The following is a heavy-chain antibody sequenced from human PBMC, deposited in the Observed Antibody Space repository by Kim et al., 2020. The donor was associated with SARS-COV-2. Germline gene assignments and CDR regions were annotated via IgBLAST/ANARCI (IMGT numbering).Heavy chain of an antibody. CDR3: AKDLLAQIAAAKTYYYYYGMDV. CDR2: ISYDGSNK. D-gene: IGHD6-13*01. V-gene: IGHV3-30*18. CDR1: GFTFSSYG. Sequence: GGSLRLSCAASGFTFSSYGMHWVRQAPGKGLEWVAVISYDGSNKYYADSVKGRFTISRDNSKNTLYLQMNSLRAEDTAVYYCAKDLLAQIAAAKTYYYYYGMDVWGQGTTVTVSS. J-gene: IGHJ6*02.